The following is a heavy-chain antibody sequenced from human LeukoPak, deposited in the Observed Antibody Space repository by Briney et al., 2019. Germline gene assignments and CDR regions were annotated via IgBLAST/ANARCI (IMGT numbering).Heavy chain of an antibody. J-gene: IGHJ3*02. D-gene: IGHD1-26*01. CDR2: INPSGGSR. CDR3: ARGSIVGAKTLGFGAFDI. Sequence: RASVKVSCKAAGYTFTSYYMHWVRQAPGQGLEWMGIINPSGGSRSYAQKFQGRVTMTRDTSTSTVYMELSSLRSEDTAVYYCARGSIVGAKTLGFGAFDIWGQGTMVTVSS. V-gene: IGHV1-46*01. CDR1: GYTFTSYY.